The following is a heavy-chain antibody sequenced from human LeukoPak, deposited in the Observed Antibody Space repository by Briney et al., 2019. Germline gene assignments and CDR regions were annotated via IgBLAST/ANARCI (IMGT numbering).Heavy chain of an antibody. J-gene: IGHJ6*02. Sequence: ASVKVSCKASGYTFTSYGISWVRQAPGQGLEWMGWISAYNGNTNYAQKLQGRVTMTTDTSTSTAYMELRSLRSDDTAVYYCARDLSSGWFDYYYGMDVWGQGTPVTVSS. CDR1: GYTFTSYG. CDR2: ISAYNGNT. CDR3: ARDLSSGWFDYYYGMDV. D-gene: IGHD6-19*01. V-gene: IGHV1-18*01.